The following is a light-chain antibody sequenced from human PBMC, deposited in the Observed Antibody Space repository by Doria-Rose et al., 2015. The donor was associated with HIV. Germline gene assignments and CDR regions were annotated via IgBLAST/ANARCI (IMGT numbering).Light chain of an antibody. CDR2: WAS. CDR1: QSLLYTSKNY. J-gene: IGKJ3*01. Sequence: DIQMTQSPESLGMSLGERATLNCKSNQSLLYTSKNYLAWYQQKPGQHPKLLIYWASTRQSGVPARFSGSGSGTDFTLTISSLEAEDVAVYYCRQYYDTPSFGPGTTVDIK. V-gene: IGKV4-1*01. CDR3: RQYYDTPS.